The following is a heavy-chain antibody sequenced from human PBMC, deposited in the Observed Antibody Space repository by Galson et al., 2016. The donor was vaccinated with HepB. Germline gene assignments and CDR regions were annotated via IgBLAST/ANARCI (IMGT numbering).Heavy chain of an antibody. CDR1: GYTFTHYA. D-gene: IGHD3-10*01. CDR2: INAGNGNT. CDR3: ARRTGNYPGVRGVTTSDY. Sequence: SVKVSCKAFGYTFTHYAMHWVRQAPGERLEWLGWINAGNGNTMYSQKFQGRVTITRDTSASAHYMELSSLRSEDTAVYYCARRTGNYPGVRGVTTSDYWGQGTLVTVSS. J-gene: IGHJ4*02. V-gene: IGHV1-3*01.